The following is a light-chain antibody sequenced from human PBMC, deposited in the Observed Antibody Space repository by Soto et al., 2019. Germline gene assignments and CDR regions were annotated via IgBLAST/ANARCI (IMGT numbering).Light chain of an antibody. Sequence: DIQMTQSPSTLSASVGDRVTITCRASQSISSWLAWYQQKPGKAPKLLIYKASSLQSGVPSRFSGSGSGTEFTLTISCLQPDDFATYYCEQYYSSPWTFGQGTKVEIK. CDR3: EQYYSSPWT. CDR2: KAS. J-gene: IGKJ1*01. CDR1: QSISSW. V-gene: IGKV1-5*03.